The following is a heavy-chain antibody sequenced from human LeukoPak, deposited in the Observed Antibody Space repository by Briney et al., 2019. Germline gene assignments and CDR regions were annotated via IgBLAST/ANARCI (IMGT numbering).Heavy chain of an antibody. J-gene: IGHJ4*02. CDR3: AKALIAARLISLPGHY. CDR1: GFTFSSYG. D-gene: IGHD6-6*01. Sequence: GGSLRLSCAASGFTFSSYGMHWVRQAPGKGLEWVAFIRYDGSNKYYADSVKGRFTISRDNSKNTLYLQMNSLRAEDTAVYYCAKALIAARLISLPGHYWGQGTLVTVSS. V-gene: IGHV3-30*02. CDR2: IRYDGSNK.